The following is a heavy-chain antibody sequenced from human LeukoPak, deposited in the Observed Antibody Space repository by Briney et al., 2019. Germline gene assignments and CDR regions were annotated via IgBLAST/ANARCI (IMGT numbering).Heavy chain of an antibody. D-gene: IGHD4-17*01. CDR2: IYPGDSDT. CDR3: ARRDYGDYNFDY. J-gene: IGHJ4*02. Sequence: GESLKISCKGSGYSFTSYWIGWLRQMPGKGLEWMEIIYPGDSDTRNRPSLQGQVTITADKSISTAYRQWSSLKASDTAMYYCARRDYGDYNFDYWGQGTLVTVSS. V-gene: IGHV5-51*01. CDR1: GYSFTSYW.